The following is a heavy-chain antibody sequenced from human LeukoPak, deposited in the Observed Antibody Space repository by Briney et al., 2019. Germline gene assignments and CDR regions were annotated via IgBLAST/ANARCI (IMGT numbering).Heavy chain of an antibody. V-gene: IGHV1-46*01. CDR2: INPSGGST. J-gene: IGHJ6*02. CDR3: ARDRPARHYYYYGMDV. CDR1: GYTFTSYY. Sequence: ASVKVSCKASGYTFTSYYMHWVRQAPGQGLEWMGIINPSGGSTSYAQKFQGRVTMTRDTSTSTVYMELSSLRSEETAVYYCARDRPARHYYYYGMDVWGQGTTVTVSS. D-gene: IGHD2-15*01.